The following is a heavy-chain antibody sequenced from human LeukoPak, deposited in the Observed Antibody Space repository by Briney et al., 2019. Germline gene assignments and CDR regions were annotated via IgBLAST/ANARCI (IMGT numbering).Heavy chain of an antibody. J-gene: IGHJ3*02. CDR1: GFTFSSYS. Sequence: GGSLRLSCAASGFTFSSYSMNWVRQAPGKGLEWVSSISSSSSYIYYADSVKGRFTVSRDNAKNSLYLQMNSLRVEDTALYYCARVRSVGGNPHAFNIWGQGTMVTVSS. CDR3: ARVRSVGGNPHAFNI. V-gene: IGHV3-21*01. D-gene: IGHD4-23*01. CDR2: ISSSSSYI.